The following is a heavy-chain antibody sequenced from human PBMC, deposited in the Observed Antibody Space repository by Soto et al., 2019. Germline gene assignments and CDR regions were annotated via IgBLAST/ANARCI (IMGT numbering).Heavy chain of an antibody. J-gene: IGHJ4*02. CDR1: GGSISSYY. CDR3: AKTYYDSSGYYLYFDY. V-gene: IGHV4-59*01. Sequence: PSETLSLTCTVSGGSISSYYWSWIRQPPGKGLEWIGYIYYSGSTNYNPSLKSRATISVDTSKNQFSLKLSSVTAADTAVYYCAKTYYDSSGYYLYFDYWGQGTLVTVSS. CDR2: IYYSGST. D-gene: IGHD3-22*01.